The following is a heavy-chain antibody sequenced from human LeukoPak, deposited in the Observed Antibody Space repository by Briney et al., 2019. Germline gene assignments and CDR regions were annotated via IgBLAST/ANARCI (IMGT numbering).Heavy chain of an antibody. V-gene: IGHV3-21*01. CDR2: ISSSTSYI. D-gene: IGHD2-21*02. CDR3: ARDKKVTPYYFDY. Sequence: GGSLRLSCAAYGFTFSSYTMNWVRQAPGKGLEWVSSISSSTSYISYADSVKGRFTISRDNAQNSLYLQMNSLRAEDTAVYYCARDKKVTPYYFDYWGQGTLVTVSS. CDR1: GFTFSSYT. J-gene: IGHJ4*02.